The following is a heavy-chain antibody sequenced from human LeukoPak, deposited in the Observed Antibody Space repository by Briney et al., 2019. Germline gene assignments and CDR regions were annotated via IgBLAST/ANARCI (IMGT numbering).Heavy chain of an antibody. CDR1: SDSISSGSYY. V-gene: IGHV4-61*02. Sequence: PSQTLSLTCTVSSDSISSGSYYWSWIRQPAGKGLEWIGRIYPSGNTNYNPSLKSRVTLSVDTSKTQFYLSLSSVTAADTAVYYCAREDSGSYYNFYYFYMDVWGKGTTVTISS. CDR3: AREDSGSYYNFYYFYMDV. D-gene: IGHD3-10*01. J-gene: IGHJ6*03. CDR2: IYPSGNT.